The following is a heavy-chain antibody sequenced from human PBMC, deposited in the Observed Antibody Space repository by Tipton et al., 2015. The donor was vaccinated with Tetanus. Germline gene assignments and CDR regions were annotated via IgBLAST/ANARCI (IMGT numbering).Heavy chain of an antibody. CDR1: GGSLNNYY. J-gene: IGHJ5*02. CDR2: IDHSGNT. Sequence: TLSLTCAVDGGSLNNYYWAWFRQPPGKGLEWIGEIDHSGNTRYNPSLKSRLTISVDTSKDQFSLKLSSVVAADTAVYYCARGPFAYDRWGQGALVTVPS. CDR3: ARGPFAYDR. V-gene: IGHV4-34*01.